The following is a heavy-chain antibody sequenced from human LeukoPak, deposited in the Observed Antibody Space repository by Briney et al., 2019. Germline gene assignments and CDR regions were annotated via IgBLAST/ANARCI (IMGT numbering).Heavy chain of an antibody. CDR2: ISSSSTYI. J-gene: IGHJ4*02. CDR3: ASLPWLVRWVYY. V-gene: IGHV3-21*01. D-gene: IGHD6-19*01. Sequence: GRSLRLSCVASGFTFSSYTMNWVRQAPGNGLEWVSSISSSSTYIYYADSLKGRFTISRDNAKNSLYLQMNSLSAEDTAVYYCASLPWLVRWVYYWGQGTLVTVSS. CDR1: GFTFSSYT.